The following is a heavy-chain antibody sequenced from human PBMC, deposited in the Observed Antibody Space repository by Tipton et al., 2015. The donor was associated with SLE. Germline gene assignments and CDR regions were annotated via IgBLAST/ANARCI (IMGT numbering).Heavy chain of an antibody. V-gene: IGHV4-61*02. CDR2: IYTSGST. CDR3: AREDGRYYFDY. J-gene: IGHJ4*02. Sequence: TLSLTCTVSGGSISSGSYYWSWIRQPAGKGLERIGRIYTSGSTNYNPSLKSRVTISVDTPKNQFSLKLSSVTAADTAVYYCAREDGRYYFDYWGQGTLVTVSS. CDR1: GGSISSGSYY. D-gene: IGHD5-24*01.